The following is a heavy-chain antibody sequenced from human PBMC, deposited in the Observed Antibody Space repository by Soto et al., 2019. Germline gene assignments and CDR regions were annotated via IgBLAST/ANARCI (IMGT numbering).Heavy chain of an antibody. CDR2: IYPSGSV. D-gene: IGHD5-12*01. CDR1: GDSISSSHW. V-gene: IGHV4-4*02. J-gene: IGHJ5*02. CDR3: ARYSGYEGLRFDP. Sequence: SETLSLTCSVSGDSISSSHWWSWVRQPPGMGLEWIGEIYPSGSVNYSPSLKNRVTISVDTSKNQFSLKLSSVTAADTAVYYCARYSGYEGLRFDPWGQGTLVTVSS.